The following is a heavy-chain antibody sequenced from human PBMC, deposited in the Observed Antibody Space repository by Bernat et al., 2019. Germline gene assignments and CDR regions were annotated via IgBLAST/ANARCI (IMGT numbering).Heavy chain of an antibody. Sequence: EVQLVESGGDLVQPGGSLRLSCAASGFTISSFWMTWVRQAPGQGLGWVANINQDGSQQYYVDSMRGRFTISRDNAKNSLYLQRNSLRAEDTAVFYCARDCYAAGSHDVWGQGTLVTVSS. CDR3: ARDCYAAGSHDV. D-gene: IGHD2-2*01. V-gene: IGHV3-7*03. CDR2: INQDGSQQ. J-gene: IGHJ4*02. CDR1: GFTISSFW.